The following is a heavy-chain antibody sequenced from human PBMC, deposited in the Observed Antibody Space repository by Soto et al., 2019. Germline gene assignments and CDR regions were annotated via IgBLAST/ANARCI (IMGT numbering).Heavy chain of an antibody. J-gene: IGHJ5*02. CDR2: TNPNSDGA. CDR3: ARGGGSGWHGDWFDP. D-gene: IGHD6-19*01. V-gene: IGHV1-2*02. CDR1: GYTFTDYY. Sequence: QVHLVQSGAEVKKPGASVRVSCKASGYTFTDYYIHWVRQAPGQGLEWMGWTNPNSDGAHYAQKFQGRGTMTRDKSTRTAYMEVNRLRSDDTAVYFCARGGGSGWHGDWFDPWGQGTLVTVSS.